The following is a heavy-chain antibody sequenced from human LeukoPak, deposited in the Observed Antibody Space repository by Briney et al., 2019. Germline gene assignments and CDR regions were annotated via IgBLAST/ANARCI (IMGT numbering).Heavy chain of an antibody. J-gene: IGHJ4*02. V-gene: IGHV1-2*02. D-gene: IGHD1-26*01. CDR1: GYTFTAYY. CDR2: INPNSGDT. Sequence: RASVKVSCKASGYTFTAYYIHWVRQAPGQGLEWMGWINPNSGDTKYAQKFQGRVTMTRDTSISTAYMELTGLGSDDTALYYCACNAVGPHTGFDYWGQGTLVAVSS. CDR3: ACNAVGPHTGFDY.